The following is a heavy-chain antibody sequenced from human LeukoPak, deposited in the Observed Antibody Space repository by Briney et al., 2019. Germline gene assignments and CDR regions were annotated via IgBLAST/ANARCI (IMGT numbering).Heavy chain of an antibody. D-gene: IGHD6-13*01. CDR3: ARGWVSSWYYFDY. CDR1: GDSISTYY. J-gene: IGHJ4*02. CDR2: ISYDGST. V-gene: IGHV4-59*01. Sequence: SETLSLTCTVSGDSISTYYWSWIRLPPGKGLEWIGYISYDGSTHYNPSLKSRVTISVDTSKNQFSLKLTSLTAADTAVYYCARGWVSSWYYFDYWGQGTLVTVST.